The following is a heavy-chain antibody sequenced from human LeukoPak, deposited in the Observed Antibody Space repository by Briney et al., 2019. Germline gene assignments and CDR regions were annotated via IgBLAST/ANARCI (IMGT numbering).Heavy chain of an antibody. Sequence: SETLSLTCTVSGGSIFSYYFNWIRQPPGKGLEWIGYIYSNGITSYNPSLKSRSTISIATSKNQFSLRLTSVTAADTATYYCARRAYYDSSGYYPASGYFDLWGRGTLVTVSS. CDR1: GGSIFSYY. D-gene: IGHD3-22*01. CDR2: IYSNGIT. V-gene: IGHV4-4*09. CDR3: ARRAYYDSSGYYPASGYFDL. J-gene: IGHJ2*01.